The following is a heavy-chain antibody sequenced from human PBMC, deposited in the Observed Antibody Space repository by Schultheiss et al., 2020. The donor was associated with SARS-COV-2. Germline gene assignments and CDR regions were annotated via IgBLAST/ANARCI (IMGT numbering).Heavy chain of an antibody. CDR2: IYYSGST. V-gene: IGHV4-61*01. D-gene: IGHD6-13*01. CDR1: GGSVSSGSYY. J-gene: IGHJ4*02. CDR3: ARGGQQLD. Sequence: SETLSLTCTVSGGSVSSGSYYWSWIRQPPGKGLEWIGYIYYSGSTNYNPSLKSRVTISVDTSKNQFSLKLSSVTAADTAVYYCARGGQQLDWGQGTLVTVSS.